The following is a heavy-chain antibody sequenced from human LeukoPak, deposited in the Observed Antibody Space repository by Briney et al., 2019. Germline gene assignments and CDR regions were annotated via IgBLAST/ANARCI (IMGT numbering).Heavy chain of an antibody. CDR2: IRYDETNK. CDR1: GFTFSGYG. J-gene: IGHJ3*02. V-gene: IGHV3-30*02. CDR3: AKGYSSSWSYPLDAFDI. D-gene: IGHD6-13*01. Sequence: PGGSLGLSCAESGFTFSGYGMHWVRQAPGKELEWVAFIRYDETNKYYADSVKGRFTITRDNSKNTLYLQMNSLRAEDTALYYCAKGYSSSWSYPLDAFDIWGQGTMVTVSS.